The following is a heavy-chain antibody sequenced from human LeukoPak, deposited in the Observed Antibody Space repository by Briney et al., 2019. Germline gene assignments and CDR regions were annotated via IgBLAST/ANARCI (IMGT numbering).Heavy chain of an antibody. CDR3: ARLSIAAAAPYPSNWFDP. V-gene: IGHV5-51*01. D-gene: IGHD6-13*01. Sequence: PGESLKISCKGSGYSFTSYWIGWVRQMPGKGLEWMGIIYPGDSDTRYSPSFQGQVTISADKSISTAYLQWSSLKASDTAMYYCARLSIAAAAPYPSNWFDPWGQGTLVTVSS. CDR2: IYPGDSDT. J-gene: IGHJ5*02. CDR1: GYSFTSYW.